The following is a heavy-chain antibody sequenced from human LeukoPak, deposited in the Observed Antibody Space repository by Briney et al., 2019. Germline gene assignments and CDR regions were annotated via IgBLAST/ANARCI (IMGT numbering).Heavy chain of an antibody. Sequence: SSETLSLTCTVSGGSISSSSYYWGWIRQPPGKGLEWIGRIYTTGSTNYNPSLKSRVTMSVDTSKNQFSLNLTSVTAADTAVYYCARGPRSSGSFSIDFWGQGTLVTVSS. V-gene: IGHV4-61*05. CDR1: GGSISSSSYY. CDR2: IYTTGST. CDR3: ARGPRSSGSFSIDF. J-gene: IGHJ4*02. D-gene: IGHD6-19*01.